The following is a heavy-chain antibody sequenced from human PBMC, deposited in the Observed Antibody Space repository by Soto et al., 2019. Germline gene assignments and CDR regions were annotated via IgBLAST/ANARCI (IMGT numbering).Heavy chain of an antibody. CDR2: IDPSDSFA. D-gene: IGHD3-10*01. Sequence: PGESLKISCQAFEYSFPIYWISWVRQKPGGGLEWMGRIDPSDSFATYSPSFQGHVTISADKSTRTVYLEWRSLQASDTATYYCARHQTGSGNSNFAFWGQGTPVTVSS. CDR1: EYSFPIYW. V-gene: IGHV5-10-1*01. CDR3: ARHQTGSGNSNFAF. J-gene: IGHJ4*02.